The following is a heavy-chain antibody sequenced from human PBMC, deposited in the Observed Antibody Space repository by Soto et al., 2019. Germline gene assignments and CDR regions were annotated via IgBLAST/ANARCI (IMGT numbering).Heavy chain of an antibody. D-gene: IGHD5-12*01. CDR1: GYNFNTYW. J-gene: IGHJ4*02. CDR3: ATSTVSYVDIVSSTTRGYFDH. Sequence: GESLQISCEGSGYNFNTYWIGWVRQMPGKGLEWLALIYPGDSDTRYSPSFEGQVTLSVDRSISTAYLQWSSLKASDTAIYYCATSTVSYVDIVSSTTRGYFDHWGQGTLVTVSS. CDR2: IYPGDSDT. V-gene: IGHV5-51*01.